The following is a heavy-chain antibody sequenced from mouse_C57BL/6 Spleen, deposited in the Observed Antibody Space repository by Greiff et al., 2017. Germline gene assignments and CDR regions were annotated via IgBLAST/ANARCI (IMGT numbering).Heavy chain of an antibody. D-gene: IGHD1-1*01. CDR1: GFNIKNTY. CDR3: ARDYYGSSYRFDY. V-gene: IGHV14-3*01. CDR2: IDPANGNT. Sequence: EVQLQQSVAELVRPGASVKLSCTASGFNIKNTYMHWVKQRPEQGLEWIGRIDPANGNTKYAPKFQGKATITAETSSNTAYLQLSSLTSEDTAIYYCARDYYGSSYRFDYWGQGTTLTVSS. J-gene: IGHJ2*01.